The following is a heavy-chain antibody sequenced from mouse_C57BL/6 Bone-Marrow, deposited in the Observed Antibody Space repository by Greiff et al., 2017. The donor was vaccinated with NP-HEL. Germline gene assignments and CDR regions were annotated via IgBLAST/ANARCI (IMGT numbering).Heavy chain of an antibody. V-gene: IGHV5-4*03. Sequence: EVKVVESGGGLVKPGGSLKLSCAASGFTFSSYAMSWVRQTPEKRLEWVATISDGGSYTYYPDNVKGRFTISRDNAKNNRYLQMSHLKSEDTAMYYCARGPYGYDVWGTGTTVTVSS. CDR1: GFTFSSYA. CDR2: ISDGGSYT. J-gene: IGHJ1*03. CDR3: ARGPYGYDV. D-gene: IGHD2-2*01.